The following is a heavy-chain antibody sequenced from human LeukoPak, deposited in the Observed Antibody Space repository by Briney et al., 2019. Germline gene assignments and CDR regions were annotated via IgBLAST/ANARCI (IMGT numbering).Heavy chain of an antibody. CDR2: ISSSGSTI. V-gene: IGHV3-11*04. CDR3: ARGPQPLTMIVSDY. Sequence: GGSLRLSCAASGFTFSDYYMSWIRQAPGKGLEWVSYISSSGSTIYYADSVKGRFTISRDNARNSLYLQMNSLRAEDTAVYYCARGPQPLTMIVSDYWGQGTLVTVSS. CDR1: GFTFSDYY. D-gene: IGHD3-22*01. J-gene: IGHJ4*02.